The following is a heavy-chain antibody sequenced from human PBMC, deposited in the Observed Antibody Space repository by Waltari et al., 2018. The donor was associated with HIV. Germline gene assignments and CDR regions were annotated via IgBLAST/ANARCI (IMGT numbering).Heavy chain of an antibody. CDR2: IYYSGST. Sequence: QVQLQESGPGLVKPSETLSLTCTVSGGSISSYYWSWIRQPPGKGLEWIGYIYYSGSTNYNPSSKSRVTRSVDTSKNQFSLKLSSVTAADTAVYYCARDYYDSSGYYYGYSPWGQGTLVTVSS. CDR1: GGSISSYY. V-gene: IGHV4-59*01. J-gene: IGHJ5*02. D-gene: IGHD3-22*01. CDR3: ARDYYDSSGYYYGYSP.